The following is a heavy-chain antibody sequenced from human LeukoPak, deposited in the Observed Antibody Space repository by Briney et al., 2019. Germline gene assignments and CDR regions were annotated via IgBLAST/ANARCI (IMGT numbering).Heavy chain of an antibody. Sequence: ASVKVSCKASGYTFTRYGISWVRQAPGQGLEWMGWISAYNGNTNYAQKLQGRVTMITDTSTSTAYMELRSLRSDDTAVYYCARGSYDILTGYYPYGMDVWGQGTTVTVSS. J-gene: IGHJ6*02. CDR3: ARGSYDILTGYYPYGMDV. D-gene: IGHD3-9*01. V-gene: IGHV1-18*01. CDR1: GYTFTRYG. CDR2: ISAYNGNT.